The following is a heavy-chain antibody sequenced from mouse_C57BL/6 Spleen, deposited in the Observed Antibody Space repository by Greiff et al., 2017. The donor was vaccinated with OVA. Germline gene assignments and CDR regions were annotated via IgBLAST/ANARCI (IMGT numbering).Heavy chain of an antibody. CDR1: GYTFTDYN. Sequence: EVQLQQSGPELVKPGASVKIPCKASGYTFTDYNMDWVKQSHGKSLEWIGDINPNNGGTIYNQKFKGKATLTVDKSSSTAYMELRSLTSEDTAVYYWARNLYYGSSYWYFDVWGTGTTVTVSS. J-gene: IGHJ1*03. V-gene: IGHV1-18*01. CDR2: INPNNGGT. CDR3: ARNLYYGSSYWYFDV. D-gene: IGHD1-1*01.